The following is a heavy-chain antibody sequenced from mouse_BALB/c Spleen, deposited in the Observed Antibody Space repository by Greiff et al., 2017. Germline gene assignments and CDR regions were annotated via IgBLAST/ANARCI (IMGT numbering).Heavy chain of an antibody. CDR2: IYPGGGYT. CDR3: ARGYGNYRAWFAY. CDR1: GYTFTNYW. Sequence: VQLQQSGAELVRPGTSVKISCKASGYTFTNYWLGWVKQRPGHGLEWIGDIYPGGGYTNYNEKFKGKATLTADTSSSTAYMQLSSLTSEDSAVYFCARGYGNYRAWFAYWGQGTLVTVSA. V-gene: IGHV1-63*02. J-gene: IGHJ3*01. D-gene: IGHD2-1*01.